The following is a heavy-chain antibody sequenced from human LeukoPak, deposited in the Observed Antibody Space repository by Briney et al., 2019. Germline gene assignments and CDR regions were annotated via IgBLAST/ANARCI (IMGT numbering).Heavy chain of an antibody. CDR1: GLSFSRSS. CDR2: ISFTSGTI. D-gene: IGHD3-10*01. CDR3: ARVDTKSYGSAYMGV. V-gene: IGHV3-48*04. Sequence: PGGSLRLSCAASGLSFSRSSINWVRQAPGKGLEWVSYISFTSGTIYYADSVKGRFTVARDNAKNLSFLQLDVLRAEDTAVYYCARVDTKSYGSAYMGVWAPGPRSPSP. J-gene: IGHJ6*03.